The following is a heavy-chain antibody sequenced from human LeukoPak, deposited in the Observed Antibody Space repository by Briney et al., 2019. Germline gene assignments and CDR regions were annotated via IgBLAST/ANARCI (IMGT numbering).Heavy chain of an antibody. CDR3: AGYRAYGVTTPPLGY. D-gene: IGHD4-17*01. J-gene: IGHJ4*02. V-gene: IGHV4-38-2*02. Sequence: PSETLSVTWTVSAYYISSGYYWGWIRQPPGKGLEGIGSIYHSGSTYYNPSLKSRVTISVDTSKSQFSLKLSSVTAADTAVYFCAGYRAYGVTTPPLGYWGQGTLVTVSS. CDR2: IYHSGST. CDR1: AYYISSGYY.